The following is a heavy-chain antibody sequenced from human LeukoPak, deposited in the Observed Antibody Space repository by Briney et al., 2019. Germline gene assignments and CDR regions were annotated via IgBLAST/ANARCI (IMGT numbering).Heavy chain of an antibody. CDR1: GFTFSSYS. D-gene: IGHD2-15*01. CDR2: ISSSSSTI. Sequence: PGGSLRLSCAASGFTFSSYSMNWVRQAPGKGLEWVSYISSSSSTIYYADSVKGRFTISRDNAKNSLYLQMNSLRAEDTAIYYCAKGRSGSTCYSAVDCWGQGALVTVSS. V-gene: IGHV3-48*01. J-gene: IGHJ4*02. CDR3: AKGRSGSTCYSAVDC.